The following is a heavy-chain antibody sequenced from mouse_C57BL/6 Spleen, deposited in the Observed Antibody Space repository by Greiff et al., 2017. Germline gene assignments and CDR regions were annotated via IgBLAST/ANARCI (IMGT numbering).Heavy chain of an antibody. V-gene: IGHV7-3*01. J-gene: IGHJ4*01. CDR1: GFTFTVYY. CDR2: IRNKANGYTT. Sequence: EVQLQESGGGLVQPGGSLSLSCAASGFTFTVYYMSWVRQPPGKALEWLGFIRNKANGYTTEYSASVKGRFTISRDNSQSILYLQMNALRAEDSATYYCARYNSYAMDYWGQGTSVTVSS. CDR3: ARYNSYAMDY.